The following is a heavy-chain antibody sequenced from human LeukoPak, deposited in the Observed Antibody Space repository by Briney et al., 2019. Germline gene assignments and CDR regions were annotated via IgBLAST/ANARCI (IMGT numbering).Heavy chain of an antibody. V-gene: IGHV3-23*01. CDR2: ISGSGGST. D-gene: IGHD6-6*01. CDR3: AKASPAARRIKPVDY. CDR1: GFTFSSYA. J-gene: IGHJ4*02. Sequence: GGSLRVSCAASGFTFSSYAMSWVRQAPGKGLEWVSAISGSGGSTYYADSVKGRFTISRDNSKNTLYLQMNSLRAEDTAVYYCAKASPAARRIKPVDYWGQGTLVTVSS.